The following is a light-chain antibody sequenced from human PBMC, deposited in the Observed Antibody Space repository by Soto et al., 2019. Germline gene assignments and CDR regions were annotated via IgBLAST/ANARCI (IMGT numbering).Light chain of an antibody. CDR2: GAS. CDR3: HQYDNSPWT. J-gene: IGKJ1*01. V-gene: IGKV3-20*01. CDR1: QSISSKY. Sequence: IEVTQSPGTLSLSSWARTALSAMASQSISSKYLAWYQQKLGQAPRLLIYGASSRATGIPDRFSGSGSGTDFTLTISRLDPEDFAVYYCHQYDNSPWTFGQGTKVDNK.